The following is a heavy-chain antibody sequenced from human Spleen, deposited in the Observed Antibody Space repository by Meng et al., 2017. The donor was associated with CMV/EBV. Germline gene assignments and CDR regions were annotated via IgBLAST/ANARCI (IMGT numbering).Heavy chain of an antibody. V-gene: IGHV3-23*01. CDR1: GFTFSNYV. CDR2: ISGSGGSA. D-gene: IGHD3-10*01. CDR3: ARDGEGYYYGSGHYYYGMDV. J-gene: IGHJ6*02. Sequence: GESLKISCAASGFTFSNYVMSWVRQAPGKGLEWVSTISGSGGSAYYADSVKGRFTISRDNSKNTLYLQMNSLRAENTAVYYCARDGEGYYYGSGHYYYGMDVWGQGTTVTVSS.